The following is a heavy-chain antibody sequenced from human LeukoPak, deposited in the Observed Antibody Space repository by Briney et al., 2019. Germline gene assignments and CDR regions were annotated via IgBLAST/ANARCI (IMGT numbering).Heavy chain of an antibody. CDR3: ARGCRRSSWPRGNWFDP. CDR2: INHSGST. D-gene: IGHD6-13*01. CDR1: GGSFSGYC. V-gene: IGHV4-34*01. J-gene: IGHJ5*02. Sequence: SETLSLTCAVYGGSFSGYCWSWIRQPPGKGLEWIGEINHSGSTNYNPSLKSRVTISVDTSKNQFSLKLSSVTAADTAVYYCARGCRRSSWPRGNWFDPWGQGTLVTVSS.